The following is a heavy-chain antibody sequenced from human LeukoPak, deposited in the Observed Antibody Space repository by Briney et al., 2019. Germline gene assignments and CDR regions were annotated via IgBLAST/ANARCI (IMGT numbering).Heavy chain of an antibody. Sequence: SETLSLTCTVSGASVSGSAYYWGWIRQPPGKGLEWIGNIYYSGSTYYNESLESRVTISVDTSKNQFSLKLSSVTAADTAVYYCARGRGYSYGNWGQGTLVTVSS. CDR3: ARGRGYSYGN. V-gene: IGHV4-39*07. J-gene: IGHJ4*02. CDR1: GASVSGSAYY. CDR2: IYYSGST. D-gene: IGHD5-18*01.